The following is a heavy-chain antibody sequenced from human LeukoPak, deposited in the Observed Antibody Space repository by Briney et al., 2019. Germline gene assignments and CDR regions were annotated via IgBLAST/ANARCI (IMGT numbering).Heavy chain of an antibody. D-gene: IGHD4-17*01. CDR1: EGSLSGYF. J-gene: IGHJ6*03. Sequence: PSETLSLTCAVYEGSLSGYFWSWIRQPPGKGLEWIGEISIAGEINYNPSLRSRATISMDTTKNQFSLKLSFVTAADTAVYYCARDYGDYENYYYYMDVWGKGTTVTISS. CDR3: ARDYGDYENYYYYMDV. V-gene: IGHV4-34*01. CDR2: ISIAGEI.